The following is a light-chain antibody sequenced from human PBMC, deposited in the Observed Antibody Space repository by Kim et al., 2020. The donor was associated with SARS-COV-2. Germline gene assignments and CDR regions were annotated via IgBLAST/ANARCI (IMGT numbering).Light chain of an antibody. CDR2: QDS. J-gene: IGLJ1*01. V-gene: IGLV3-1*01. Sequence: VSPGQTVSITCSGDKWGDKYVFWYHQKPGQSPVLVIYQDSKRPSGIPERFSGSNSGNTATLTISGTQAMDEADYYCQAWDSSTGVFGTGTKVTVL. CDR3: QAWDSSTGV. CDR1: KWGDKY.